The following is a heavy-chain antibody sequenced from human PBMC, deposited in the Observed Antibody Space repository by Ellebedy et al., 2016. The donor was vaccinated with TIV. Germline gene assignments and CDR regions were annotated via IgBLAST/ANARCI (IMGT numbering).Heavy chain of an antibody. D-gene: IGHD6-19*01. J-gene: IGHJ6*02. Sequence: GESLKISCAASGFTFSNHAMNWVRQAPGKGLEWVSGIRGDGDSTYYVGSVKGRFTISRDNSKNTLYLHMNSLRAEDTALYYCAKGRYSTGWYDGMDVWGQGTTVTVS. V-gene: IGHV3-23*01. CDR1: GFTFSNHA. CDR2: IRGDGDST. CDR3: AKGRYSTGWYDGMDV.